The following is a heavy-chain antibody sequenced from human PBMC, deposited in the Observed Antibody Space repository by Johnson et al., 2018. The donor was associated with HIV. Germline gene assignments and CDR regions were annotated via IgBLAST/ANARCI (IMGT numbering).Heavy chain of an antibody. D-gene: IGHD2-15*01. CDR2: IRYDGSNK. CDR3: AISKDCSGGSCPDAFDI. V-gene: IGHV3-30*02. Sequence: QMQLVESGGGLVQPGGSLRLSCAASGFTFSSYGMHWVRQAPGKGLAWVAFIRYDGSNKYYADSVKGRFTISRDNAKNSLYVQMNSLRVEETAVYYCAISKDCSGGSCPDAFDIWGQGTMVIVSS. CDR1: GFTFSSYG. J-gene: IGHJ3*02.